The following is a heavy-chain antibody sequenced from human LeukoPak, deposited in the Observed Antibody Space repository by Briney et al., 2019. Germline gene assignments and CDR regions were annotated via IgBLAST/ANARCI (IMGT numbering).Heavy chain of an antibody. D-gene: IGHD3-10*01. CDR3: ARDRGPRTGFMVREAYDY. J-gene: IGHJ4*02. V-gene: IGHV6-1*01. CDR2: TYYRSTWYN. CDR1: GDSVSSNSVT. Sequence: SQTLSLTCAISGDSVSSNSVTWNWIRQSPSRGLEWLGRTYYRSTWYNDYAVSVRGRITVNPDTSKNQFSLHLNSVTPEDTAVYYCARDRGPRTGFMVREAYDYWGQGTLVTVSS.